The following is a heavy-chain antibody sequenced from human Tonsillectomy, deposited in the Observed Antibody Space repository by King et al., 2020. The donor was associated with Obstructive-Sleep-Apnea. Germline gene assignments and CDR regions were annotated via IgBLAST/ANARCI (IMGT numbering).Heavy chain of an antibody. D-gene: IGHD3-22*01. V-gene: IGHV6-1*01. CDR1: GDSVSNNTAA. J-gene: IGHJ5*02. Sequence: VQLQQSGPGLVEPSQTLALTCSISGDSVSNNTAACNRIWQSPSRGLEWQGMTYYRSICFNEDAETVKSRITINPDTSKNQISLQLNSVTPGDTAVYYCAGARSYYYTWGQGTLVTVSS. CDR2: TYYRSICFN. CDR3: AGARSYYYT.